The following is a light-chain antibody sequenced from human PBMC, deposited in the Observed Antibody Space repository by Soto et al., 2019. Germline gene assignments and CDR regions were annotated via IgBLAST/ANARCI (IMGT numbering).Light chain of an antibody. CDR3: QQRSNWPPIT. CDR1: QSIRTS. Sequence: EVVLTQSPATLSLSPVERATLSFMASQSIRTSLAWYQQKPGQAPRLVILDASNRANGVPARFGGSGSGTDFTLTINSLEPEDFAVYYCQQRSNWPPITFGQGTRLEIK. J-gene: IGKJ5*01. V-gene: IGKV3-11*01. CDR2: DAS.